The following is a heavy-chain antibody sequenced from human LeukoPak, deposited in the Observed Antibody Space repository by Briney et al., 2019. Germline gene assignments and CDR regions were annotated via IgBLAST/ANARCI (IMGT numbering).Heavy chain of an antibody. CDR3: ARAALRYFDDAFDI. Sequence: SVKVSCKASGGTFSSYAISWVRQAPGQGLEWMGGIIPIFGTANYAQKFQGRVTITADESTSTAYMELSSLRSEDTAVYYCARAALRYFDDAFDIWGQGTMVTVSS. D-gene: IGHD3-9*01. CDR2: IIPIFGTA. J-gene: IGHJ3*02. V-gene: IGHV1-69*13. CDR1: GGTFSSYA.